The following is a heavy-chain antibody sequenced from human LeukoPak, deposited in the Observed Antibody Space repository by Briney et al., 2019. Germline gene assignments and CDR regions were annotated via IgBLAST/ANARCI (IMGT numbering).Heavy chain of an antibody. CDR2: INHSGST. CDR3: ARGGSILRYFDWLLSDFDY. D-gene: IGHD3-9*01. J-gene: IGHJ4*02. Sequence: NPSETLSLTCAVYGGSFSGYYWSWIRQPPGKGLEWIGEINHSGSTNYNPSLKSRVTISVDTSKNQFSLKLSSVTAADTAVYYCARGGSILRYFDWLLSDFDYWGQGTLVTVSS. CDR1: GGSFSGYY. V-gene: IGHV4-34*01.